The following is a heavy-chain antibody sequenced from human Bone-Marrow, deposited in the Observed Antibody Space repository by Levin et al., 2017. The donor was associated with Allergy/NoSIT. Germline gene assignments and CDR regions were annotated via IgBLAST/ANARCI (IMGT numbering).Heavy chain of an antibody. D-gene: IGHD6-19*01. CDR3: ARNRIVVAGGNDYYYGMDV. V-gene: IGHV4-61*01. CDR1: GGSVSSGTYY. CDR2: INYRGST. Sequence: SETLSLTCTVSGGSVSSGTYYWSWIRQPPGKGLEWIGYINYRGSTKYNPSLKSRGTISVDTSKSEFSLKLTSVTAADTSVCYCARNRIVVAGGNDYYYGMDVWGQGTTVTVSS. J-gene: IGHJ6*02.